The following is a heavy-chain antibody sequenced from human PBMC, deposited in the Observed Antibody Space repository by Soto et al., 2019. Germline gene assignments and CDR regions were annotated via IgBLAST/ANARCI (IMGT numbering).Heavy chain of an antibody. CDR1: GYNFNRYW. CDR2: IYPGDSDT. Sequence: EVYLAQSGAEVKKPGESLKISCKGSGYNFNRYWIGWVRQMPGKGLGWMGVIYPGDSDTRYSPSLQGQVTISADKSSSADYLQWSSLQASDTATYYCARSLVNGTYEAFDIWGQGTMVTVSS. CDR3: ARSLVNGTYEAFDI. J-gene: IGHJ3*02. V-gene: IGHV5-51*03. D-gene: IGHD6-13*01.